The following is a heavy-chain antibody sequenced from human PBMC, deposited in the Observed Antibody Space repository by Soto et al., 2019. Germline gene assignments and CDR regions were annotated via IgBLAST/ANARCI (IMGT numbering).Heavy chain of an antibody. Sequence: GGALRLSCAASGFTFSSYAMHWVRQAPGKGLEWVAVISYDGSNKYYADSVKGRFTISRDNSKNTLYLQMNSLRAEDTAVYYCARDQTYYYDSSGYSLDAFDIWGQGQWSPSPQ. V-gene: IGHV3-30-3*01. CDR2: ISYDGSNK. CDR1: GFTFSSYA. CDR3: ARDQTYYYDSSGYSLDAFDI. J-gene: IGHJ3*02. D-gene: IGHD3-22*01.